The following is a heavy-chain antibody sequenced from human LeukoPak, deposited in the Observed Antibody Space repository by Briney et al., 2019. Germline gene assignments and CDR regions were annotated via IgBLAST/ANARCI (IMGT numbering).Heavy chain of an antibody. J-gene: IGHJ6*02. CDR3: ARLMAAGGGDYYYYYGMDV. V-gene: IGHV3-21*01. D-gene: IGHD6-13*01. CDR2: ISSSSSYI. Sequence: GRSLRLSCAASGFTFSSYSMNWVRQAPGKGLEWVSSISSSSSYIYYADSVKGRFTISRDNAKNSLYLQMNSLGAEDTAVYYCARLMAAGGGDYYYYYGMDVWGQGTTVTVSS. CDR1: GFTFSSYS.